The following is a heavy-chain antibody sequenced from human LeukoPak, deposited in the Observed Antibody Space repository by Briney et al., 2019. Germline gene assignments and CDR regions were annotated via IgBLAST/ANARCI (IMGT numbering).Heavy chain of an antibody. V-gene: IGHV1-18*01. D-gene: IGHD1-1*01. CDR2: ISAYNTNT. CDR3: ARLNSDNYYYMDV. J-gene: IGHJ6*03. Sequence: ASVKVSCKASGYTFTSYSLSWVRQAPGQGLEWMGWISAYNTNTNHVQKFQGRVTMTTDKSTSTAYMELRSLRSDDTAVYYCARLNSDNYYYMDVWGKGTTVTISS. CDR1: GYTFTSYS.